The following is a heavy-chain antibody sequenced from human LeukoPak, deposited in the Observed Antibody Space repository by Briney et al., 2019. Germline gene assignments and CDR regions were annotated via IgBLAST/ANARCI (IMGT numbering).Heavy chain of an antibody. J-gene: IGHJ6*04. Sequence: SETPSLTCAVSGGSISSSNWWSWVRQPPGKGLEWIGEIYHSGSTNYNPSLKSRVTISVDKSKNQFSLKLSSVTAADTAVYYCARVRTDYYGSGSYYRYYYYGMDVWGKGTTVTVSS. CDR1: GGSISSSNW. CDR2: IYHSGST. V-gene: IGHV4-4*02. D-gene: IGHD3-10*01. CDR3: ARVRTDYYGSGSYYRYYYYGMDV.